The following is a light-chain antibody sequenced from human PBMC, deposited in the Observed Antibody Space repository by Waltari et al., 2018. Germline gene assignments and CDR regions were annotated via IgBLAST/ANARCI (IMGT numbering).Light chain of an antibody. CDR1: SSDVGDYNY. CDR2: DVS. J-gene: IGLJ2*01. CDR3: SSYIDSSTLEL. Sequence: QSALTQPASVSGSPGQSITISCTGTSSDVGDYNYVSWYQQHPGKAPKLMIYDVSNRPSGVSNRFSGSKSGNTASRTISGLQAEDEADYYCSSYIDSSTLELFGGGTSLTVL. V-gene: IGLV2-14*03.